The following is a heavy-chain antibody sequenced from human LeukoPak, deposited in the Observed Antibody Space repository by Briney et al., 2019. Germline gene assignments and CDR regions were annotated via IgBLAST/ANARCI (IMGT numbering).Heavy chain of an antibody. D-gene: IGHD5/OR15-5a*01. Sequence: SETLSLTCAVYGGSFSGYYWSWIRQPPGKGLEWIGEINHSGSTNYNPSLKSRDTISVDTSKNQFSLKLSSVTAADTAVYYCWAIVSTSKLDYWGQGTLVTVSS. CDR1: GGSFSGYY. CDR3: WAIVSTSKLDY. CDR2: INHSGST. J-gene: IGHJ4*02. V-gene: IGHV4-34*01.